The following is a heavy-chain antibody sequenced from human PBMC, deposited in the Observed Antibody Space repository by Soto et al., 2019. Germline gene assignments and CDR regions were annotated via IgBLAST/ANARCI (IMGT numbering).Heavy chain of an antibody. D-gene: IGHD3-3*01. V-gene: IGHV4-34*01. J-gene: IGHJ6*01. CDR1: VGSFSGYY. CDR2: INLSGRT. Sequence: PSETLSLTSAVYVGSFSGYYWRWIRQPPGQGLEWSGEINLSGRTNYKPTLKSRVTISEDTNQNQFSLKLGLVAAADTAVSYCARADYDCWSGRDYHDMDVWGQGTTVNVSS. CDR3: ARADYDCWSGRDYHDMDV.